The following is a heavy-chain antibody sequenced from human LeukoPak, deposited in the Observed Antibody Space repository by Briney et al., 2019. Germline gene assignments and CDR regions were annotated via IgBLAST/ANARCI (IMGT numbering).Heavy chain of an antibody. CDR2: LFWNSGSI. J-gene: IGHJ4*02. D-gene: IGHD6-19*01. V-gene: IGHV3-9*01. CDR3: AKDLTTGIAVAGILES. Sequence: GRSLSLFCAASGFTFDDYAMHWLRQAPGKGLEWVSALFWNSGSIGYADSVKGRFTISRDNAKNSLYLQMNSLRAEDTAVYYCAKDLTTGIAVAGILESWGQGTLVTVSS. CDR1: GFTFDDYA.